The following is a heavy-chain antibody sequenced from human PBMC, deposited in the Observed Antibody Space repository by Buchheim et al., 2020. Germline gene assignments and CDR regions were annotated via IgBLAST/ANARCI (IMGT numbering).Heavy chain of an antibody. CDR1: GFTFSSYW. CDR2: IKQDGSEK. D-gene: IGHD6-19*01. V-gene: IGHV3-7*01. CDR3: ARVEYSSGWYYYYYYGMDV. J-gene: IGHJ6*02. Sequence: EVQLVESGGGLVQPGGSLRLSCAASGFTFSSYWMSWVRQAPGKGLEWVANIKQDGSEKYYVDSVKGRFTISRGNAKNSLYLQMNSLRAEDTAVYYCARVEYSSGWYYYYYYGMDVWGQGTT.